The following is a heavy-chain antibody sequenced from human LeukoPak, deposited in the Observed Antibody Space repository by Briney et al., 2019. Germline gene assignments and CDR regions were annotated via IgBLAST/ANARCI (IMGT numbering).Heavy chain of an antibody. CDR2: IIPIFGTA. CDR1: GGTFSSYA. D-gene: IGHD3-16*01. V-gene: IGHV1-69*06. CDR3: ARGMGAYYFDY. J-gene: IGHJ4*02. Sequence: ASVKVSCKASGGTFSSYAISWVRQAPGQGLGWMGGIIPIFGTANYAQKFQGRVTITANKSTSTAYMELSSLRSEDTAVYYCARGMGAYYFDYWGQGTLVTVSS.